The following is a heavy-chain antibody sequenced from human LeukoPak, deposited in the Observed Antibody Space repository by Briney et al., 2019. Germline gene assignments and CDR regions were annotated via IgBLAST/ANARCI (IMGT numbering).Heavy chain of an antibody. Sequence: PSETLSLTCTVSGGSISSYYWSWIRQPPGKGLEWIGYIYTSGSTNYNPSLKSRVTISVATSKNQFSLKLSSATAADTAVYYCVSREGRGGYSPIWGQGTMVTVSS. CDR1: GGSISSYY. CDR3: VSREGRGGYSPI. J-gene: IGHJ3*02. CDR2: IYTSGST. V-gene: IGHV4-4*09. D-gene: IGHD5-24*01.